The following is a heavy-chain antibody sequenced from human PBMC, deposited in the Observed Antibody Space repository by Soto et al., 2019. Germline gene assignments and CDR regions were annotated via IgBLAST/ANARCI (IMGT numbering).Heavy chain of an antibody. Sequence: PGGSLRLSCEASGFTFSSYWMTWVRQAPGKGLEWVANIKADGSEKHYVDSVKGRFTISRDNAKNSLFLQVNSLRAEDTAVHYCGRDSGGCSGGSCYDALDVWGQGTMVTVSS. CDR1: GFTFSSYW. CDR3: GRDSGGCSGGSCYDALDV. D-gene: IGHD2-15*01. V-gene: IGHV3-7*01. J-gene: IGHJ3*01. CDR2: IKADGSEK.